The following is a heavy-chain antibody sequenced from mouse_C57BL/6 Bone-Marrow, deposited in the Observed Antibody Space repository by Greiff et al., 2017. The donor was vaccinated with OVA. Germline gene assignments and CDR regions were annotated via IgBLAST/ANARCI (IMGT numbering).Heavy chain of an antibody. CDR3: ARSSGTTVRPYYFDY. Sequence: VQLQQSGAELVRPGTSVKVSCKASGYAFTNYLIEWVKQRPGQGLEWIGVINPGSGGTNYNEKFKGKATLTADKSSSTAYMQLSSLTSEDSAVYFCARSSGTTVRPYYFDYWGQGTTLTVSS. D-gene: IGHD1-1*01. J-gene: IGHJ2*01. CDR2: INPGSGGT. V-gene: IGHV1-54*01. CDR1: GYAFTNYL.